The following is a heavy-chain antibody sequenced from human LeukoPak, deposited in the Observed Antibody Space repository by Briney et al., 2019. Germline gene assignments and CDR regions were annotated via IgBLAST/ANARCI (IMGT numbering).Heavy chain of an antibody. CDR2: TYDSGST. CDR3: ARHVGGYDFWSGYLNWFDP. D-gene: IGHD3-3*01. Sequence: SETLSLTCTVSGGSISSYYWSWIRQPPGKGLEWIGYTYDSGSTNYNPSLKSRVTISVDTSKNQFSLKLSSVTAADTAVYYCARHVGGYDFWSGYLNWFDPWGQGTLVTVSS. V-gene: IGHV4-59*08. J-gene: IGHJ5*02. CDR1: GGSISSYY.